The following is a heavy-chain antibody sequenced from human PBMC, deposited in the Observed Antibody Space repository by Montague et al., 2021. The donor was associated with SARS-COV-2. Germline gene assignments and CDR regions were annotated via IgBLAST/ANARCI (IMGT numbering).Heavy chain of an antibody. CDR2: IYYSGST. CDR1: GGSISSYY. CDR3: ARGSGWMGNAFDI. D-gene: IGHD6-19*01. V-gene: IGHV4-59*01. J-gene: IGHJ3*02. Sequence: LSLTCTVSGGSISSYYWSWIRQPPGKGLEWIGYIYYSGSTNYNXXLKSRVTISVDTSKNQFSLKLSSVTAADTAVYYCARGSGWMGNAFDIWGQGTMVTVSS.